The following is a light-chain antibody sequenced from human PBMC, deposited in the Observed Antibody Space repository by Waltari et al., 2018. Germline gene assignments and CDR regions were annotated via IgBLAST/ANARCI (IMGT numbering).Light chain of an antibody. J-gene: IGLJ2*01. Sequence: SYVLTQPPSVSVSPGPTARITCPGYKLGAKFEYWSHQKPGQSPVLVIYQDTRRPSGIPERISGSNSGDTATLTISGTQAMDEADYYCQAWDSSTDVVFGGGTKLTVL. CDR1: KLGAKF. V-gene: IGLV3-1*01. CDR3: QAWDSSTDVV. CDR2: QDT.